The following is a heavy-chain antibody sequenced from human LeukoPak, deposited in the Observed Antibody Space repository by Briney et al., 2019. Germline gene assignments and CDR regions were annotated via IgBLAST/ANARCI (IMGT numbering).Heavy chain of an antibody. D-gene: IGHD5-18*01. CDR2: IKQDGSEK. CDR1: GFTFSTYW. J-gene: IGHJ4*02. CDR3: ARDRWGYSYGGD. Sequence: GGSLRLSCAASGFTFSTYWMSWVRQAPGKGLEWVANIKQDGSEKYCVDSVKSRFTISRDNAKNSLYLQMNSLRVEDTAVYYCARDRWGYSYGGDWGQGTLVTVSS. V-gene: IGHV3-7*01.